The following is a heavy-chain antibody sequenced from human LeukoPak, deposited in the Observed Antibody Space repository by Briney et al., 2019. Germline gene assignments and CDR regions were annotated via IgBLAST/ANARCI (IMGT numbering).Heavy chain of an antibody. V-gene: IGHV3-7*01. D-gene: IGHD3-16*01. J-gene: IGHJ4*02. CDR3: ARGKFDFDY. CDR2: INQDGSEK. Sequence: GGSLRLSCAASGLTLSSYWMSWVRQAPGKGLEWVANINQDGSEKYYVDSVKGRFTVSRDNAKNSLYLQMNSLRVEDTAVYYCARGKFDFDYWGQGTLVTVSS. CDR1: GLTLSSYW.